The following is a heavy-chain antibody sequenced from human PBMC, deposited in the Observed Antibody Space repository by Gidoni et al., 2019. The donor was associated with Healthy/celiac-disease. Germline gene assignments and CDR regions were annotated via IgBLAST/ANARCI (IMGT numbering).Heavy chain of an antibody. CDR2: ISYDGSNK. D-gene: IGHD5-12*01. CDR1: GFTFSSYG. Sequence: QVQLVESGGGVVQPGRSLRLSCAASGFTFSSYGMHWVRQAPGKGLEWVAVISYDGSNKYYADSVKGRFTISRDNSKNTLYLQMNSLRAEDTAVYYCAKEPEMATIWQNWFDPWGQGTLVTVSS. J-gene: IGHJ5*02. V-gene: IGHV3-30*18. CDR3: AKEPEMATIWQNWFDP.